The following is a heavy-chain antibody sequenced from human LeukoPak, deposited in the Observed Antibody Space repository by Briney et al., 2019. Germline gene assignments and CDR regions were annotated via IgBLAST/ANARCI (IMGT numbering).Heavy chain of an antibody. CDR2: ISAYNGNT. CDR3: AGDLRPYCGGDCYLNPGY. Sequence: GASVKVSCKASGGTFSSYAISWVRQAPGQGLDWMGWISAYNGNTNYAQKLQGRVTMTTDTSTSTAYMELRSLRSDDTAVYYCAGDLRPYCGGDCYLNPGYWGQGTLVTVSS. CDR1: GGTFSSYA. D-gene: IGHD2-21*02. J-gene: IGHJ4*02. V-gene: IGHV1-18*01.